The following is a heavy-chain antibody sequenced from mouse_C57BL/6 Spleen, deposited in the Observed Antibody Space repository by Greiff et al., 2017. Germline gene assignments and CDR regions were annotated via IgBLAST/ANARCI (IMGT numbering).Heavy chain of an antibody. CDR3: TRKGGSSYWYFDV. J-gene: IGHJ1*03. CDR1: GYTFTDYE. Sequence: QVHVKQSGAELVRPGASVTLSCKASGYTFTDYEMHWVKQTPVHGLEWIGAIDPETGGTAYNQKFKGKAILTADKSSSTAYMELRSLTSEDSAVYYCTRKGGSSYWYFDVWGTGTTVTVSS. D-gene: IGHD1-1*01. CDR2: IDPETGGT. V-gene: IGHV1-15*01.